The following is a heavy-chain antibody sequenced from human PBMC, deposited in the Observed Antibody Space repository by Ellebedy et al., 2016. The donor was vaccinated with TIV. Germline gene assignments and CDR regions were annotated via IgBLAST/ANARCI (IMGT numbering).Heavy chain of an antibody. D-gene: IGHD1-26*01. CDR3: ARDREPPYGMDV. CDR1: ADSIGSFS. V-gene: IGHV4-59*01. J-gene: IGHJ6*02. CDR2: ISDSGST. Sequence: MPSETLSPTCTVSADSIGSFSWSWIRPPPGRGLQWTGYISDSGSTNYKPSLKSRVPISVDTSKDQLSRQLSPATAADTAAYFCARDREPPYGMDVWGQGTTVTVSS.